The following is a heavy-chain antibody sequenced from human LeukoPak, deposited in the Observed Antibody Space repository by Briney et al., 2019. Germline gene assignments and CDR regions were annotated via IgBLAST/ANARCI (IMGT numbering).Heavy chain of an antibody. CDR3: AKDKSQGFDY. CDR1: GFTFYDYT. V-gene: IGHV3-43*01. Sequence: GGSLRLSCAASGFTFYDYTMHWVRHAPGKGLEWVSLISWDGGSTYYADSVKSRFTISRDNSKNSLYLQMNSLRNEDTALYYCAKDKSQGFDYWGQGTLVTVSS. CDR2: ISWDGGST. J-gene: IGHJ4*02.